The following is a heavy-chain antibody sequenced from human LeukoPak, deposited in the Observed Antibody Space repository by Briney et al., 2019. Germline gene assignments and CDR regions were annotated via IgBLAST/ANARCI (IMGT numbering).Heavy chain of an antibody. CDR3: AKCGNSGCHLIDY. Sequence: GGSLRLSCAASGFTFNTNAMSWVRQAPGKGLEWVSAISGRTGGTYYADSVNGRFTISRDNSKCTLYLQMDSLRAEDTAVYYCAKCGNSGCHLIDYWGQGTLVTVSS. V-gene: IGHV3-23*01. J-gene: IGHJ4*02. CDR2: ISGRTGGT. CDR1: GFTFNTNA. D-gene: IGHD5-12*01.